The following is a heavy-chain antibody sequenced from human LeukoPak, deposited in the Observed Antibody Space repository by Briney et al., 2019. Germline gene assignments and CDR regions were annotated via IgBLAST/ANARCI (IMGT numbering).Heavy chain of an antibody. D-gene: IGHD2/OR15-2a*01. CDR1: GGSISSSTYY. V-gene: IGHV4-39*07. Sequence: PSETLSLTCTVSGGSISSSTYYWGWIRQSPGKGLEWIGSVHYSGGSHYSPSLKSRVTISVDTSKTQFSLKLSSVTAADTAVYYCVRVSSPTLFDYWGQGTLVTVSS. J-gene: IGHJ4*02. CDR2: VHYSGGS. CDR3: VRVSSPTLFDY.